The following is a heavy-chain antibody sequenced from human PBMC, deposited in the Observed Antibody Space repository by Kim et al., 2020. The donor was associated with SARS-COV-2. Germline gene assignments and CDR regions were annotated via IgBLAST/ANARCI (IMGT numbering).Heavy chain of an antibody. D-gene: IGHD3-10*01. CDR2: ISGSGGST. J-gene: IGHJ4*02. CDR1: GFTFSSYA. CDR3: AKLATVRVRGVRESLVFDY. V-gene: IGHV3-23*01. Sequence: GGSLRLSCAASGFTFSSYAMSWVRQAPGKGLEWVSAISGSGGSTYYADSVKGRFTISRDNSKNTLYLQMNSLRAEDTAVYYCAKLATVRVRGVRESLVFDYWGQGTLVTVSS.